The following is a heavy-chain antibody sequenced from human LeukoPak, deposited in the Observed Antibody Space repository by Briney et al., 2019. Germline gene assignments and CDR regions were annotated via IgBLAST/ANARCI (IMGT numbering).Heavy chain of an antibody. CDR2: ISFDGMNK. CDR1: GFTFSSFA. J-gene: IGHJ4*02. D-gene: IGHD4-17*01. CDR3: ARDGTVTTGCLHY. Sequence: PGRSLRLSCTASGFTFSSFAMHWVRQAPGKGLEWVAAISFDGMNKYFADSVKGRFTISRDKSKNTLSLQMNSLRAEDTAVYYCARDGTVTTGCLHYWGQGTLVTVSS. V-gene: IGHV3-30*04.